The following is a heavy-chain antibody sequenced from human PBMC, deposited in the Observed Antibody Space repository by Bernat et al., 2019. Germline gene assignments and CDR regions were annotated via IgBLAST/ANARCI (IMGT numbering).Heavy chain of an antibody. CDR3: ARRPRITMVRGVIGWFDP. D-gene: IGHD3-10*01. V-gene: IGHV4-39*01. CDR1: GGSISSSSYY. Sequence: QLQLQESGPGLVKPSETLSLTCTVSGGSISSSSYYWGWIRQPPGKGLEWIGSIYYSGSTYYNPSLKSRVTISVDTSKNQFSLKLSSVTAADTAVYYCARRPRITMVRGVIGWFDPWGQGTLVTVSS. CDR2: IYYSGST. J-gene: IGHJ5*02.